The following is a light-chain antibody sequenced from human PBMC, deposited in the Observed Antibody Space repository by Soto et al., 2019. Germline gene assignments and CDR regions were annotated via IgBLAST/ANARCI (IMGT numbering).Light chain of an antibody. J-gene: IGKJ4*01. V-gene: IGKV1-5*01. CDR2: DAS. CDR3: QQYESYVRT. Sequence: DIQMTQSPSTLSASVGASLTITCRASHSIRDCLAWYQQKPGKAPHLLIFDASNLESGVPSRFSCSGSGTEFTITICSLMHYDFENYYCQQYESYVRTFGGGPRVEI. CDR1: HSIRDC.